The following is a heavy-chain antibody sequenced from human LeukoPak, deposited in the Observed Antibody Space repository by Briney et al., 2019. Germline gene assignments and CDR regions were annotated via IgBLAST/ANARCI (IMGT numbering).Heavy chain of an antibody. CDR1: GGSFSGYY. CDR3: ARRAVRSSWRGYYYYGMDV. Sequence: SETLSLTCAVYGGSFSGYYWSWIRQPPGKGLEWIGEINHSGSTNYIPSLKSRVTISVDTSKNQFSLKLSSVTAADTAVYYCARRAVRSSWRGYYYYGMDVWGQGTTVTVSS. V-gene: IGHV4-34*01. J-gene: IGHJ6*02. CDR2: INHSGST.